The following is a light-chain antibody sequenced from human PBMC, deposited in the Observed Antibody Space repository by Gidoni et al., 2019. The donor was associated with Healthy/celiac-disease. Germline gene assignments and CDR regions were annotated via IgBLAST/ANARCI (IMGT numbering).Light chain of an antibody. CDR3: QAWDSSTLVV. V-gene: IGLV3-1*01. J-gene: IGLJ2*01. CDR2: QDS. CDR1: KLGDKY. Sequence: SYELTQPPSVSVSPGQTASITCSGDKLGDKYACWYQQTPGQSPVLVIYQDSKRPSGIPERFSGSNSGNKATLTISGTQAMDEADYYCQAWDSSTLVVFGGGTKLTVL.